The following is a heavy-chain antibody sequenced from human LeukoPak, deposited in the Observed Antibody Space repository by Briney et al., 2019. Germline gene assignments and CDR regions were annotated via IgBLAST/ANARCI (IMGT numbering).Heavy chain of an antibody. J-gene: IGHJ4*02. V-gene: IGHV4-30-2*01. CDR3: ARGLSAIVH. CDR1: GGSISSGGHS. CDR2: IYHSGSGST. D-gene: IGHD2-21*02. Sequence: PSETLSLTCTVSGGSISSGGHSWSWIRQPPGKGLEWIGYIYHSGSGSTYYNPSLKSRVTISIDKSKNQFSLKLSSVTAADTAVYYCARGLSAIVHWGQGTLVTVSS.